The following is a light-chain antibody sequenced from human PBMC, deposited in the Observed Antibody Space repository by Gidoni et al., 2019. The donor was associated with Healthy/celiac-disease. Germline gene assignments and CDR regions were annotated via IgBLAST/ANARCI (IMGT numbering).Light chain of an antibody. J-gene: IGKJ2*03. Sequence: DIVMTQSPDSLAVSLGERATINCKSSQSVLSSSNNKNYLAWDQQKPGQPPKLLIYWASTRESGVPDRFSGSGSGTDFTLTISSLQAEDVAVYYCQQYYSTPDSFXXXTKLEIK. V-gene: IGKV4-1*01. CDR1: QSVLSSSNNKNY. CDR2: WAS. CDR3: QQYYSTPDS.